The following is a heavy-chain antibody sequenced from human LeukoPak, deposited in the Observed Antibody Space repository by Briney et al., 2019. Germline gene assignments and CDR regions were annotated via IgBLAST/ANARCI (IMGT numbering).Heavy chain of an antibody. Sequence: ASVKVSCKASGYTFTSYGISWVRQAPGQGLEWMGWMNPNSGNTGYAQKFQGRVTMTRNTSISTAYMELSSLRSEDTAVYYCARVVTAHKGFDAFDIWGQGTMVTVSS. D-gene: IGHD2-21*02. J-gene: IGHJ3*02. CDR2: MNPNSGNT. CDR3: ARVVTAHKGFDAFDI. CDR1: GYTFTSYG. V-gene: IGHV1-8*02.